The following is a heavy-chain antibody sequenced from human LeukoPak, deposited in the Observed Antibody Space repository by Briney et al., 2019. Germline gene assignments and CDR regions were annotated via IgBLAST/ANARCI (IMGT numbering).Heavy chain of an antibody. J-gene: IGHJ4*02. CDR3: ARDLRYCSSTSCYTYADY. Sequence: SVKVSCKASGGTFSSYAISWVRQAPGQGLEWMGRIIPILGIANYAQKFQGRVTITADESTSTAYMELSSLRSEDTAVYYCARDLRYCSSTSCYTYADYWGQGTLVTVSS. CDR2: IIPILGIA. CDR1: GGTFSSYA. D-gene: IGHD2-2*02. V-gene: IGHV1-69*04.